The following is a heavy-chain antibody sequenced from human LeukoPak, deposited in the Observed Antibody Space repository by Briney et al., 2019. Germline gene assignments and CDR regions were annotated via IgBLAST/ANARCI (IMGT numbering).Heavy chain of an antibody. Sequence: GGPLRLSCVASGFTFNSYAMSWVRQAPGKGLEWVSSITGSGGSIYYPDSVKGRFTISRDNSKNTLYLQMNSLRAEDTAVYYCARPLVYYYYGMDVWGQGTTVTVSS. CDR2: ITGSGGSI. J-gene: IGHJ6*02. D-gene: IGHD6-13*01. CDR1: GFTFNSYA. V-gene: IGHV3-23*01. CDR3: ARPLVYYYYGMDV.